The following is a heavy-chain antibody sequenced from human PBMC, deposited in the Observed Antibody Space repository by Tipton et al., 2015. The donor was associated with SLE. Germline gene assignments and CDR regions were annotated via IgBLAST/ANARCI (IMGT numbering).Heavy chain of an antibody. CDR1: GYTFTSYY. J-gene: IGHJ4*02. Sequence: LVQSGAEVKVSCKASGYTFTSYYIHWVRQAPGQGLEWMGIIIPSAGSTNYAQKFQGRVTMTRDTSTSTVYMELSSLTSEDTAVYFCAREESGGYWDYWGQLFLVTVSS. V-gene: IGHV1-46*01. CDR3: AREESGGYWDY. CDR2: IIPSAGST. D-gene: IGHD2-15*01.